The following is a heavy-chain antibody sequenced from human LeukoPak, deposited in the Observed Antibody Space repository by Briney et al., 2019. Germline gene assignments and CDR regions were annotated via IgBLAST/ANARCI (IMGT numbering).Heavy chain of an antibody. J-gene: IGHJ4*02. D-gene: IGHD1-26*01. Sequence: PGGSLRLSCAASGFTFSNAWMSWVRQAPGKGLEWVGRIKSKTDGGTTDYAAPVKGRFTISRDDSKNTLYLQMNSLKTEDTAVYYCTTCIVGAPGKFDYWGQGTLVTVSS. V-gene: IGHV3-15*01. CDR2: IKSKTDGGTT. CDR3: TTCIVGAPGKFDY. CDR1: GFTFSNAW.